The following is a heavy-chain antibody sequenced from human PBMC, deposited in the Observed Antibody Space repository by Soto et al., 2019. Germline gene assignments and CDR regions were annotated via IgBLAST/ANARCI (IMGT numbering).Heavy chain of an antibody. CDR2: ISSRSSTI. CDR3: ARGTPLAVTYFQH. D-gene: IGHD6-19*01. CDR1: GFSCSSYS. Sequence: GGSLRLSCAASGFSCSSYSMSWVRQAPGKGLEWVSYISSRSSTIYYADSVKGRFTISRDNAKNSLYLQMNSLRDEDTAVYYCARGTPLAVTYFQHWGQGTLVTVSS. J-gene: IGHJ1*01. V-gene: IGHV3-48*02.